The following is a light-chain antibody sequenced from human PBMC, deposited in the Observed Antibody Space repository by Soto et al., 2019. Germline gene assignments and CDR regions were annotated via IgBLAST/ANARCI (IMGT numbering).Light chain of an antibody. V-gene: IGKV1-9*01. Sequence: DIQLTQSPSFLSASVGDRVTITCRASQDISSFLAWYQQKPGKAPKLLIYAASTLQSGVPSRFSGSGSETEYTLTIGSLQPEDFATYYCQQLNGSPWTFGQGTRWIS. CDR2: AAS. CDR3: QQLNGSPWT. J-gene: IGKJ1*01. CDR1: QDISSF.